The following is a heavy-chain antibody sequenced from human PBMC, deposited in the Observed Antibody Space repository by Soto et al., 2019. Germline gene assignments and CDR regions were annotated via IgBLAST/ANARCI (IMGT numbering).Heavy chain of an antibody. CDR3: AKGGLPWWPQGIDF. V-gene: IGHV3-30*18. CDR1: GFIFGKYD. Sequence: PAGSLRLSCEGSGFIFGKYDMYWDRQAPGKGREWVTKISHDGRNKDYEVSVQGRFTIARDNSRDTMYLEMNSLRPEDTAIYYCAKGGLPWWPQGIDFWGQGTLVTVSS. CDR2: ISHDGRNK. J-gene: IGHJ4*02. D-gene: IGHD2-8*02.